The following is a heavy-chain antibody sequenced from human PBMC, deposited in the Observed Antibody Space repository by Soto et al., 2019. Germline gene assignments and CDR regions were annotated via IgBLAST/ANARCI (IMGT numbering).Heavy chain of an antibody. CDR1: GYTFTSYD. J-gene: IGHJ6*03. CDR2: MNPNSGNT. Sequence: ASVKVSCKASGYTFTSYDINWVRQATGQGLEWMGWMNPNSGNTGYAQKFLGRVTMTRNTSISTAYMELSSLRSEDTAAYYCARDYCSSTSCYGGVDYYYYYMDVWGKGTTVTVSS. D-gene: IGHD2-2*01. V-gene: IGHV1-8*01. CDR3: ARDYCSSTSCYGGVDYYYYYMDV.